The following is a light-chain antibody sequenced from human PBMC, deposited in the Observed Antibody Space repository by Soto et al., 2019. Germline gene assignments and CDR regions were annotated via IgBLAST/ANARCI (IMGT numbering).Light chain of an antibody. CDR2: KTS. Sequence: DIQLTQSPSTLSASVGDRVTITCRASQSISSWLAWYQQKPGKAPNLLIYKTSNLECGVPSRFSGSGSGTEFTLTISSLQPDDFATYYCQYYNDYCWTFGQGTKVEIK. CDR3: QYYNDYCWT. V-gene: IGKV1-5*03. CDR1: QSISSW. J-gene: IGKJ1*01.